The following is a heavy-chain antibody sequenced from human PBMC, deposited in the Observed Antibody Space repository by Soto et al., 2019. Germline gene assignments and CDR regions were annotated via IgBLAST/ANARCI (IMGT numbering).Heavy chain of an antibody. J-gene: IGHJ6*02. CDR2: ISSVGTTT. CDR3: ARDQEGSGSHWLGYNYYAMDV. Sequence: PGGPLRLSCGASGFTITDYYMSWIRQAPGKGLEWVSHISSVGTTTYYADSVKGRFSISMDNAKNSLYLQMNSLRAEDTAVYYCARDQEGSGSHWLGYNYYAMDVWGQGTTVTVSS. D-gene: IGHD3-10*01. V-gene: IGHV3-11*01. CDR1: GFTITDYY.